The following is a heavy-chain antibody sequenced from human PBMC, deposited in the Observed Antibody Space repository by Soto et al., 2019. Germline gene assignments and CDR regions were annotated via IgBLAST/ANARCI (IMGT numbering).Heavy chain of an antibody. D-gene: IGHD2-15*01. Sequence: QVQLVQSGAEVKKPGASVKVSCKASGYTFTSYGISWVRQAPGQGLEWMGWISAYNGNTNYAQKLQGRVTMTTDTSPSTGYREMRSLRPDDTAVYYCARGGYCSGGSCQTPAYWGQGTLVTVSS. CDR2: ISAYNGNT. CDR3: ARGGYCSGGSCQTPAY. V-gene: IGHV1-18*01. J-gene: IGHJ4*02. CDR1: GYTFTSYG.